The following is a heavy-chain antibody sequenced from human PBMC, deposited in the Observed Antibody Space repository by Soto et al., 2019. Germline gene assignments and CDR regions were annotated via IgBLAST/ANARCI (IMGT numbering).Heavy chain of an antibody. CDR2: LYSGGET. Sequence: PGGSLRLSCAASGFNVNNKYISWVRQAPGTGLEWVSSLYSGGETYYADSVKGRFIISRNNSENTLYLQMNTLRAEDTAVYFCARRGQRGHYMDVWGKGTTVTVSS. CDR1: GFNVNNKY. J-gene: IGHJ6*03. CDR3: ARRGQRGHYMDV. V-gene: IGHV3-66*04.